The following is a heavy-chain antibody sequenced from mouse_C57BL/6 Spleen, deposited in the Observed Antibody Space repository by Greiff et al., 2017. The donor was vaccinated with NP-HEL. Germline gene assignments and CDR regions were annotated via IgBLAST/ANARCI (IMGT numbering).Heavy chain of an antibody. J-gene: IGHJ4*01. V-gene: IGHV1-80*01. D-gene: IGHD1-1*01. CDR3: ARGGYYYFYYAMDY. CDR2: IYPGDGDT. Sequence: VKLMESGAELVKPGASVKISCKASGYAFSSYWMNWVKQRPGKGLEWIGQIYPGDGDTNYNGKFKGKATLTADKSSSTAYMQLSSLTSEDSAVYFCARGGYYYFYYAMDYWGQGTSVTVSS. CDR1: GYAFSSYW.